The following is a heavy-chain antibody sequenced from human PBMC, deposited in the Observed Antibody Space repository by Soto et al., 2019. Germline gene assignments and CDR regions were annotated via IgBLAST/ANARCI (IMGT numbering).Heavy chain of an antibody. CDR3: VKDRDYDFWSGYYIFDY. V-gene: IGHV3-64D*08. J-gene: IGHJ4*02. D-gene: IGHD3-3*01. Sequence: GGSLILSCSASGFTFSSYAMHWVRQAPGKGLEYVSAISSNGGSTYYADSVKGRFTISRDNSKNTLYLQMSSLRAEDTAVYYCVKDRDYDFWSGYYIFDYWGQGTLVTVSS. CDR1: GFTFSSYA. CDR2: ISSNGGST.